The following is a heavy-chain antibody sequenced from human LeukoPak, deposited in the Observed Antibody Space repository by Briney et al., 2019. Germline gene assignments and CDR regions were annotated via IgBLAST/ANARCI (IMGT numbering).Heavy chain of an antibody. CDR1: GGSIRRYY. V-gene: IGHV4-59*01. Sequence: SETLSLTCTVSGGSIRRYYWSWTRQPPGKGLEWIGYVDYSGSTNYNPSLKSRVTISVDTSKNQFSLKLSSVTAADTAVYYCARFKRVAGTLDYWGQGTLVTVSS. J-gene: IGHJ4*02. D-gene: IGHD6-19*01. CDR3: ARFKRVAGTLDY. CDR2: VDYSGST.